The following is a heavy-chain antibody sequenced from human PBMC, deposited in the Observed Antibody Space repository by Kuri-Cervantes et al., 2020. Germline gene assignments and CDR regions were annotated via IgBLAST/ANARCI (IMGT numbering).Heavy chain of an antibody. J-gene: IGHJ4*02. V-gene: IGHV4-34*01. CDR1: GGSFSDYY. Sequence: GSLRLSCAVYGGSFSDYYWNWIRQSPGKGLEWIGEVNHSGLTNYNPSLKSRVTISVDKSKNQFSLKLSSVTAADTAVYYCASWDSSSWYRYFDYWGQGTLVTVSS. CDR2: VNHSGLT. CDR3: ASWDSSSWYRYFDY. D-gene: IGHD6-13*01.